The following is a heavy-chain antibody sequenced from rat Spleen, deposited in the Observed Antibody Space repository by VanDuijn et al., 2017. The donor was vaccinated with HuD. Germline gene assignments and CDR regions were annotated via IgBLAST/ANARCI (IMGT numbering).Heavy chain of an antibody. J-gene: IGHJ1*01. CDR1: GFTFNNYW. Sequence: EVQLVESGGGLVQPGRSLKLSCVASGFTFNNYWMTWIRQAPGKGLEWVASISTGGDYTYYRDSVKGRFTISRDDAKSTLYLQMDSLRSEDTATYYCARLWYFDFWGPGTMVTVSS. V-gene: IGHV5-31*01. CDR3: ARLWYFDF. CDR2: ISTGGDYT.